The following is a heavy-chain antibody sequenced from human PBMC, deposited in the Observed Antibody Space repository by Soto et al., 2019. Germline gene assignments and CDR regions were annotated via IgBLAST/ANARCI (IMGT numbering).Heavy chain of an antibody. D-gene: IGHD6-19*01. Sequence: SETLSLTCTVSGGSISSSSYYWGWIRQPPGKGLEWIGSIYYSGSTYYNPSLKSRVTISVDTSKNQFSLKLSSVTAADTAVYYCARQGSIAVLFDYWGQGTLVTVSS. CDR3: ARQGSIAVLFDY. V-gene: IGHV4-39*01. CDR2: IYYSGST. CDR1: GGSISSSSYY. J-gene: IGHJ4*02.